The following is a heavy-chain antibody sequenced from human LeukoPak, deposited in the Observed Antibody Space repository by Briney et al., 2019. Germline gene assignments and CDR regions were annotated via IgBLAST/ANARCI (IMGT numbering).Heavy chain of an antibody. CDR2: MNPNSGGT. D-gene: IGHD3-10*01. Sequence: GASVKVSFKASGYTITGYYMHLVRQAPGQGLEWMGWMNPNSGGTNYAQKFQGRVTMTRDTSISTAYMELSRLRSDDTAVYYCARDSGERGSGSYLIAYWGQGTLVTVSS. CDR3: ARDSGERGSGSYLIAY. V-gene: IGHV1-2*02. CDR1: GYTITGYY. J-gene: IGHJ4*02.